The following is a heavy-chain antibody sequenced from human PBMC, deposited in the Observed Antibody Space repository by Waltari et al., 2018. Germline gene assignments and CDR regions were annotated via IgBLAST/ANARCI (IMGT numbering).Heavy chain of an antibody. D-gene: IGHD2-15*01. Sequence: QVQLQESGPGLVKPSETLSLTCAVSRYSISRGFYWGWIRQPPGKGLGWIGSIYHSGCTYYTPSLKSRVTISVDTSKNQFSLELSSVTAADTAVYYCARLLLAYFDYWGQGTLVTVSS. CDR2: IYHSGCT. V-gene: IGHV4-38-2*01. CDR3: ARLLLAYFDY. J-gene: IGHJ4*02. CDR1: RYSISRGFY.